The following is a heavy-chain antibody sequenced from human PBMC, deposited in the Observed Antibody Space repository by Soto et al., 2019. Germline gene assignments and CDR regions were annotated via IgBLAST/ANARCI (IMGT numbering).Heavy chain of an antibody. CDR1: GFTFSSYA. D-gene: IGHD3-3*01. CDR2: INSDGSST. J-gene: IGHJ6*02. V-gene: IGHV3-74*01. CDR3: AREDVTIFGVVITLYYYYGMDV. Sequence: PGGSLRLSCAASGFTFSSYAMSWVRQAPGKGLEWVSAINSDGSSTSYADSVKGRFTISRDNAKNTLYLQMNSLRAEDTAVYYCAREDVTIFGVVITLYYYYGMDVWGQGTTVTV.